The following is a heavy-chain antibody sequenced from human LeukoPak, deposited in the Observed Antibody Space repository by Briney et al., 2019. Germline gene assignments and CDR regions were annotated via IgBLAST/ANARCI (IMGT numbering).Heavy chain of an antibody. CDR3: AKDRGSGWTTYYYYGMDV. CDR2: ISYDGSNK. Sequence: GGSLRLSCAASGFTFSSYGMHWVRQAPGKGLEWVAVISYDGSNKYYADSVKGRFTISRDNSKNTLYLQMNSLRAEDTAVYYCAKDRGSGWTTYYYYGMDVWGQGTTVTVSS. V-gene: IGHV3-30*18. J-gene: IGHJ6*02. D-gene: IGHD6-19*01. CDR1: GFTFSSYG.